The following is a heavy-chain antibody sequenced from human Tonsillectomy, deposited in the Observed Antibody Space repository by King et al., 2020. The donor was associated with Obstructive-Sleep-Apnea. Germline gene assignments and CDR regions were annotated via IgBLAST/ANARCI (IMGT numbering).Heavy chain of an antibody. D-gene: IGHD2-2*01. CDR1: GFTFSDAW. CDR2: IKSKIGGGTT. V-gene: IGHV3-15*01. J-gene: IGHJ4*02. CDR3: THIVVVPAAMLY. Sequence: VQLVESGGGLVKPGGSLRLSWVASGFTFSDAWMSWVRLAPGKGLEWVGRIKSKIGGGTTDYAAPVKGRFTISRDDSKNTVYLEMNSLKTEDTAVYFCTHIVVVPAAMLYWGQGTLVTVSS.